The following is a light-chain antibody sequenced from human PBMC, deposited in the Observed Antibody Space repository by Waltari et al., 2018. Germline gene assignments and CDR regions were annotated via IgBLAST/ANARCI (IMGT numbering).Light chain of an antibody. J-gene: IGLJ1*01. CDR1: SSDVGGYNY. V-gene: IGLV2-14*03. Sequence: QSALTQPASVSGSPGQSITISCTGTSSDVGGYNYVSWYQQHPGKAPKLMIYDVSNRPSWVSNRFSGSKSGNKATLTISWLQAEDEADYYCSSYTSSSTPCVFGTGTKVTVL. CDR3: SSYTSSSTPCV. CDR2: DVS.